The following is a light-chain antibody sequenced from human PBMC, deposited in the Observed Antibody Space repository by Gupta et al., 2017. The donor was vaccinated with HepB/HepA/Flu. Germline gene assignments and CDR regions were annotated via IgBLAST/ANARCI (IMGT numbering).Light chain of an antibody. Sequence: VITQSPATLSMSSGDRATLSCRARQSVRTNLAWYQQKPGQAPRLLIYGASTRASGVPARFGGSGSGTEFTLTISSLQSEDFAVYYCQHENNCPRTFGQGTKVEIK. CDR3: QHENNCPRT. CDR1: QSVRTN. V-gene: IGKV3-15*01. CDR2: GAS. J-gene: IGKJ1*01.